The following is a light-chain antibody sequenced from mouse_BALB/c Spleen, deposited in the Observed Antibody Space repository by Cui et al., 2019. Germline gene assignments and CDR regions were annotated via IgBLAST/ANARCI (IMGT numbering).Light chain of an antibody. J-gene: IGKJ2*01. CDR2: LAS. Sequence: DIVMTQSHKFMSTSVRDRVSITCKASQDVGTAVTWYQQKPWESPKLLIYLASTRHTGVPDRFTGSGSGTDFTLTISNVQSEDLADYFCQQYSSYPYTFGGGTKLEIK. CDR1: QDVGTA. V-gene: IGKV6-23*01. CDR3: QQYSSYPYT.